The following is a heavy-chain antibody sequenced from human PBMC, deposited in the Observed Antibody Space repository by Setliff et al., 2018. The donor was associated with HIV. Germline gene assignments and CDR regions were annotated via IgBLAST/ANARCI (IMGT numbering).Heavy chain of an antibody. J-gene: IGHJ3*01. CDR3: AKPTSGLYPRSFDL. Sequence: GSLRLSCVASGFVFYSFDMNWVRQTPEKGLEWVSAISPGSDITYYADSVKGRFTNSRDDAKNMLFLQMNSLTPEDTAIYYCAKPTSGLYPRSFDLWGQGTKVTVSS. D-gene: IGHD1-26*01. CDR2: ISPGSDIT. CDR1: GFVFYSFD. V-gene: IGHV3-23*01.